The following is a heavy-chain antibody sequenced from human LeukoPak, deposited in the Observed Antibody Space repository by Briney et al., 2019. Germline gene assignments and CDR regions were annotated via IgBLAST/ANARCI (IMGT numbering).Heavy chain of an antibody. D-gene: IGHD2-21*01. CDR1: GFTFSSYS. V-gene: IGHV3-21*01. J-gene: IGHJ4*02. CDR3: ARHHIDDY. Sequence: GGSLRLSCAASGFTFSSYSMNWVRQAPGKGLEWVSSISSSSSYIYYADSAKGRFTISRDNAKNSLYLQMNSLRAEDTAVYYCARHHIDDYWGQGTLVTVSS. CDR2: ISSSSSYI.